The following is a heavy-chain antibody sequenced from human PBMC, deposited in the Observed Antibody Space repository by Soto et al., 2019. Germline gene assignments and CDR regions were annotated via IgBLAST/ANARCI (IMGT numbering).Heavy chain of an antibody. D-gene: IGHD2-2*01. V-gene: IGHV3-33*01. Sequence: GGSLRLSCAASGFTFSSYGMHWVRQAPGKGLEWVAVIWYDGSNKYYADSVKGRFTISRDNSKNTLYLQMNSLRAEDTAVYYCARDMGYCSSNSSYSYYYYGMDVWGQGTTVTVSS. CDR1: GFTFSSYG. CDR2: IWYDGSNK. J-gene: IGHJ6*02. CDR3: ARDMGYCSSNSSYSYYYYGMDV.